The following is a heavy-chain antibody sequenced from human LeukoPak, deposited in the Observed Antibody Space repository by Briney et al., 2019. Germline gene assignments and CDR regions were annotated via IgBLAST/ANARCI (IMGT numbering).Heavy chain of an antibody. Sequence: ASVTASFKASGYTFTSYYMHWVRQAPGQGLEWMGIINPSGGSTSYAQKFQGRVTMTRDMSTSTVYMELSSLRSEDTAVYYCARKGWLPFDYWGQGTLVTVSS. V-gene: IGHV1-46*01. D-gene: IGHD3-22*01. J-gene: IGHJ4*02. CDR1: GYTFTSYY. CDR3: ARKGWLPFDY. CDR2: INPSGGST.